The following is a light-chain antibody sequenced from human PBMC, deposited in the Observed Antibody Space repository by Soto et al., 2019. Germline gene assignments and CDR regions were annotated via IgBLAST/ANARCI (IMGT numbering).Light chain of an antibody. V-gene: IGKV1-39*01. CDR2: AAS. CDR3: QQNYSPPPIT. CDR1: QSISSY. J-gene: IGKJ5*01. Sequence: DIHMTQSPSSLSXXXXXXVTXXCRASQSISSYLNWYQQKPGKAPKLLIYAASTLQTGVPSRFSGSGSGTDFTLTISNLQPEDFATYYCQQNYSPPPITFGQGTRLEIK.